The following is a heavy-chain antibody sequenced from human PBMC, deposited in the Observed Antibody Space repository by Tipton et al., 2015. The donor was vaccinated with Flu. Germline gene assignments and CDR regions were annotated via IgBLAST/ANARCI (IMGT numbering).Heavy chain of an antibody. V-gene: IGHV4-38-2*02. J-gene: IGHJ5*01. D-gene: IGHD4-11*01. CDR2: NSTGSP. CDR1: GGSIGSHYC. Sequence: TLSLTCTVSGGSIGSHYCWGWVRRTPGKGLEGIGNNSTGSPYYNPSLRSRVTMSVARSNDQFSLRLTSVTAADTAVYFCARRTFSNYVSEPKNWFDFWGQGTLVTVSS. CDR3: ARRTFSNYVSEPKNWFDF.